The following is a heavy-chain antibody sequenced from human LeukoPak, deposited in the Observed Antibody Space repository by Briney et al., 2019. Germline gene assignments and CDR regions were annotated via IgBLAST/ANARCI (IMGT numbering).Heavy chain of an antibody. CDR3: ARTLLWFGDYYFDY. D-gene: IGHD3-10*01. J-gene: IGHJ4*02. V-gene: IGHV4-30-4*01. CDR1: GGSISSGDYY. CDR2: IYYSGST. Sequence: SQTLSLTCTVSGGSISSGDYYWSWIRQPPGKGLEWIGYIYYSGSTYYNPSLKSRVTISVDTSKNQFSLKLSSVTAADTAVYYCARTLLWFGDYYFDYWGQGTLVTVSS.